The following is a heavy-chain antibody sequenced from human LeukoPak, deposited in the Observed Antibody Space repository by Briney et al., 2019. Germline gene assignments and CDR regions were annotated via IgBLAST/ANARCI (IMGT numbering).Heavy chain of an antibody. CDR3: ARDLNYNFDY. J-gene: IGHJ4*02. V-gene: IGHV3-74*01. D-gene: IGHD5-24*01. CDR1: GFAFSHHY. CDR2: IDIDGNTT. Sequence: GGSLRLSCVPSGFAFSHHYMHWARQAPGKALVWVSRIDIDGNTTHADSVKGRFTISRDNTKDTVYLQMNGLRAEDTAVYYCARDLNYNFDYWGQGALVTVSS.